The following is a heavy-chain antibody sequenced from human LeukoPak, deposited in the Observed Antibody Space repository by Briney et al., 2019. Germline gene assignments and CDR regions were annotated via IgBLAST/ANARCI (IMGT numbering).Heavy chain of an antibody. CDR2: INHSGST. J-gene: IGHJ4*02. V-gene: IGHV4-34*01. D-gene: IGHD2-15*01. CDR3: ARARGIVVVVAATGFDY. CDR1: GGSFSGYY. Sequence: SETLSLTCAVYGGSFSGYYWSWIRQPPGKGLEWSGEINHSGSTNYNPSLKSIVTISVDTSKNQFSLKLSSVTAADTAVYYCARARGIVVVVAATGFDYWGQGTLVTVSS.